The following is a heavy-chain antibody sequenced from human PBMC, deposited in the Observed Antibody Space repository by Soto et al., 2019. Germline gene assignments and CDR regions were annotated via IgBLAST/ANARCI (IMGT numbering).Heavy chain of an antibody. V-gene: IGHV1-69*06. CDR2: IIPIFGTA. CDR1: GGTFSSYA. J-gene: IGHJ6*02. D-gene: IGHD3-10*01. CDR3: ARSFTMVRVNYGMDV. Sequence: GASVKVSCKASGGTFSSYAISWVRQAPGQGLEWMGGIIPIFGTANYAQKFQGRVTITADKSTSTAYMELSSLRSEDTAVYYCARSFTMVRVNYGMDVWGQGTTVTVSS.